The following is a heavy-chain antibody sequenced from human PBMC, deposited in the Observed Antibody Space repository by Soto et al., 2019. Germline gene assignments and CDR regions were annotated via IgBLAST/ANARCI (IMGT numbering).Heavy chain of an antibody. Sequence: QVQLVQSGAEVKKPGSSVKVSCKASGGTFSSYAISWVRQAPGQGLEWMGGIIPIFGTANYAQKFQGRVTITADESTSTAYMELSSLRSKDTAVYYCARILASGAGTHYYYGMDVWGQGTTVTVSS. D-gene: IGHD6-19*01. CDR3: ARILASGAGTHYYYGMDV. J-gene: IGHJ6*02. V-gene: IGHV1-69*01. CDR2: IIPIFGTA. CDR1: GGTFSSYA.